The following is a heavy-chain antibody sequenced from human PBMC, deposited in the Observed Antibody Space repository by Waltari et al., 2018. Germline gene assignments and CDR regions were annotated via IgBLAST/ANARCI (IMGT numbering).Heavy chain of an antibody. CDR2: ISYDGKIT. J-gene: IGHJ5*02. V-gene: IGHV3-30*03. CDR3: ARDPVRGAPDWFDP. Sequence: QVQLVESGGGVVQPGRSLRLSCAASGFTSANYPMHWVRQAPGKGLEWLVVISYDGKITLYADSVKGRFIISRDISNNMLFLQMNSLIIEDTAVYHCARDPVRGAPDWFDPWGQGTLVTVSS. CDR1: GFTSANYP.